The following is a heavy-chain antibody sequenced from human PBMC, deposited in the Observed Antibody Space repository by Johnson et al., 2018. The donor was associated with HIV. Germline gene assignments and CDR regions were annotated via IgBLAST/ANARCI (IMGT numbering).Heavy chain of an antibody. J-gene: IGHJ3*02. CDR1: GFTFSDYY. D-gene: IGHD3-10*01. V-gene: IGHV3-11*04. Sequence: QVQLVESGGGLVKPGGSVRLSCAASGFTFSDYYMSWIRQAPGKGLEWVSYISSSGSTIYYADSVKGRFTISRDNAKNSLYLQINSLTIDDTAVYYCARGRVWFGELYAFDIWGQGTMVTVSS. CDR2: ISSSGSTI. CDR3: ARGRVWFGELYAFDI.